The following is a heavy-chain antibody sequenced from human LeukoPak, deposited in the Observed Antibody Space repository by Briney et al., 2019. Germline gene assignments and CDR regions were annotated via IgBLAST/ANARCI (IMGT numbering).Heavy chain of an antibody. V-gene: IGHV4-38-2*02. J-gene: IGHJ4*02. CDR3: ARDGGHSYGPFDY. D-gene: IGHD5-18*01. CDR1: GYSISTGYY. CDR2: FYHGGST. Sequence: SETLSLTCTVSGYSISTGYYWDWIRQPPGKGLEWIGTFYHGGSTYYNPSLKSRVTISVDTSKNQFSLNLTSVTAADTAVYYCARDGGHSYGPFDYWGQGTLVTVSS.